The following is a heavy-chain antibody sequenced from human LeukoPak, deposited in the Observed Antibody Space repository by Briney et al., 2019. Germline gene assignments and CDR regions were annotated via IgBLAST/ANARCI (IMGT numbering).Heavy chain of an antibody. CDR2: IRSKAFGGTT. V-gene: IGHV3-49*03. CDR3: TRDKGGYYIEYFQH. J-gene: IGHJ1*01. D-gene: IGHD3-22*01. Sequence: GGSLTLSCTASGFTFGDYAMSWLRQAPGKGLEWVGFIRSKAFGGTTEYDASVKGRFTISRDDSKSIAYLQMNSLKTEDTAVYYCTRDKGGYYIEYFQHWGQGTLVTVSS. CDR1: GFTFGDYA.